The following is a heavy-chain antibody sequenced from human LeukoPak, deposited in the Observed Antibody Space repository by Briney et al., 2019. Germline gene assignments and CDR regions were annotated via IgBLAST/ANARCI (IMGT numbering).Heavy chain of an antibody. V-gene: IGHV1-18*01. CDR1: GYTFTSYG. Sequence: GASVKVSCKASGYTFTSYGISWVRQAPGQGLEWMGWISAYNGNTNYAQKLQGRVTMTTDTSTSTAYMELRSLRSDDTAAYYCARGRRELSYYDFWSGYQYYYGMDVWGQGTTVTVSS. J-gene: IGHJ6*02. CDR3: ARGRRELSYYDFWSGYQYYYGMDV. CDR2: ISAYNGNT. D-gene: IGHD3-3*01.